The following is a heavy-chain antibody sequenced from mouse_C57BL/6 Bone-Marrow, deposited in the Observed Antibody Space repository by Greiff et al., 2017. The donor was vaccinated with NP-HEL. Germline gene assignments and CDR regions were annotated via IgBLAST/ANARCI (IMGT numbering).Heavy chain of an antibody. J-gene: IGHJ1*03. CDR1: GYSFTGYY. CDR3: ASNFITTVVATRYFDV. V-gene: IGHV1-42*01. D-gene: IGHD1-1*01. CDR2: INPSTGGT. Sequence: VQLQQSGPELVKPGASVKISCKASGYSFTGYYMNWVKQSPEKSLEWIGEINPSTGGTTYNQKFKAKATLTVDKSSSTAYMQLKRLTSEDSAVYYCASNFITTVVATRYFDVWGTGTTVTVSS.